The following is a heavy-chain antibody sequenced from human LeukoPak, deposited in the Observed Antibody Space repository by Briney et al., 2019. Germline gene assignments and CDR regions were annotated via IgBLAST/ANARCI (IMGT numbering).Heavy chain of an antibody. D-gene: IGHD2-2*01. Sequence: SQTLSLTCTVSGGSISSGSYYWRWIRQPAGMGLEWIGRIYTSGSTNYNPSLQSRVTISVDTSKNQFSLKLSSVTAADTAVYYCARETLHCSSTSCSPYCFDYWGQGTLVTVSS. CDR1: GGSISSGSYY. CDR3: ARETLHCSSTSCSPYCFDY. J-gene: IGHJ4*02. CDR2: IYTSGST. V-gene: IGHV4-61*02.